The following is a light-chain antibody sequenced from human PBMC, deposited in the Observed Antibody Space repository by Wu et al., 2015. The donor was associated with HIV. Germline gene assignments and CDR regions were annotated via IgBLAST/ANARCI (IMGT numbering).Light chain of an antibody. J-gene: IGKJ5*01. CDR1: QSVSSSY. CDR3: QQYDSSIT. V-gene: IGKV3-20*01. CDR2: GAS. Sequence: EIVLTQSPGTLSLSPGERATLSCRASQSVSSSYLAWYQQKPGQAPRLLIYGASNRATGTPDRFSGSGSGTDFTLTITRLEPQDFAVYYCQQYDSSITFGQGTRLDIK.